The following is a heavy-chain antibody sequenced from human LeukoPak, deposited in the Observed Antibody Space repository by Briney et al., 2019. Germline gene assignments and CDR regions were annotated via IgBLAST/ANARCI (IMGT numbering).Heavy chain of an antibody. Sequence: SETLSLTCTVSGGSISSGSYFWSWIRQPAGKGLEWIGRIYMSGSTNYNPSLKSRVTISLDTSKNQFSLKLSSVTAADTALYYCAREVVNYGKLDYWGQGTLVTVSS. J-gene: IGHJ4*02. CDR3: AREVVNYGKLDY. CDR1: GGSISSGSYF. CDR2: IYMSGST. V-gene: IGHV4-61*02. D-gene: IGHD4-11*01.